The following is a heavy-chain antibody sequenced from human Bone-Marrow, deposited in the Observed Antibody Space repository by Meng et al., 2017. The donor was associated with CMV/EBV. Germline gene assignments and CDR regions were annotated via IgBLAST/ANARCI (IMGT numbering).Heavy chain of an antibody. Sequence: GGSLRLSCQASGFSFKYSYLAWVRQSPEKGLEWVAIINPDASEEAYVDSVRGRFTISRDDAKNTLYLQMNSLRAEDTAVYYCARGPLLYNWNYSLLDYWGQGTLVTVSS. J-gene: IGHJ4*02. CDR2: INPDASEE. D-gene: IGHD1-7*01. V-gene: IGHV3-7*01. CDR1: GFSFKYSY. CDR3: ARGPLLYNWNYSLLDY.